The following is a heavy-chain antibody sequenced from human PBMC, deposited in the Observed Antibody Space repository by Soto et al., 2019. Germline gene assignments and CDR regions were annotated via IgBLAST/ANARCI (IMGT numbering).Heavy chain of an antibody. J-gene: IGHJ3*02. D-gene: IGHD3-22*01. CDR2: IIPIFGTA. V-gene: IGHV1-69*06. CDR3: ASLPDDSSGNDAFDI. CDR1: GGTFSSYA. Sequence: SVKVSCKASGGTFSSYAISWVRQAPGQGLEWMGGIIPIFGTANYAQKFQGRVRITADKFTSTAYMELSSLRSEDTAVYYCASLPDDSSGNDAFDIWGQGTMVTVSS.